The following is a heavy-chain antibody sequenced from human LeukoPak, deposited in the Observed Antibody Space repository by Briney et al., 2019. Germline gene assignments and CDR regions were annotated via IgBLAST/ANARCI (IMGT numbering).Heavy chain of an antibody. D-gene: IGHD5-18*01. Sequence: GGSLRLSCVASEITFSNYAVTGFGRPPEKGRDWVSVISGSAHKIRYADSVKGRFTISRDNSENIVYLQMNNLRAEDTAVYYCAGRVTGYSSGYVYWGQGTLVTVSS. V-gene: IGHV3-23*01. CDR2: ISGSAHKI. CDR1: EITFSNYA. CDR3: AGRVTGYSSGYVY. J-gene: IGHJ4*02.